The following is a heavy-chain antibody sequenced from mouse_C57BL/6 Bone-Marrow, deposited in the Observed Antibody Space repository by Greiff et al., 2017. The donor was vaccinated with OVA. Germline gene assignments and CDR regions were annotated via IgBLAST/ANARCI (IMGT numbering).Heavy chain of an antibody. CDR1: GYTFTSYW. CDR2: IDPSDSYT. D-gene: IGHD4-1*01. V-gene: IGHV1-69*01. J-gene: IGHJ4*01. Sequence: QVQLQQPGAELVMPGASVKLSCKASGYTFTSYWMHWVKQRPGQGLEWIGEIDPSDSYTNYNQKFKGKSTLTVDKSSSTAYMQLSSLTSEDSAVYYCAREGAGTGMDYWGQGTSVTVSS. CDR3: AREGAGTGMDY.